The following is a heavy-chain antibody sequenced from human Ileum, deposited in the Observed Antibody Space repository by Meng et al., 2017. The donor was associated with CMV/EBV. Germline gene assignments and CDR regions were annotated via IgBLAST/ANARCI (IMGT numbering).Heavy chain of an antibody. V-gene: IGHV3-21*01. CDR3: ARAGAGYCSSTSCFQDNYYYYGMDV. CDR2: ISSTSTFI. J-gene: IGHJ6*02. CDR1: GFSFSSYS. Sequence: GESLKISCAASGFSFSSYSMSWVRQAPGKGLQWVSSISSTSTFIYYADSVKGRFTISRDNSKNTLYLQMNSLRAEDTAVYYCARAGAGYCSSTSCFQDNYYYYGMDVWGQGTTVTVSS. D-gene: IGHD2-2*03.